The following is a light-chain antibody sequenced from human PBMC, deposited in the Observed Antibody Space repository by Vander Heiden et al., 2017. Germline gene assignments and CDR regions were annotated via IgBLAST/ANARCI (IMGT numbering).Light chain of an antibody. CDR2: EVS. Sequence: HSALTQPASVSVPPCLSTTISCTGTSSDVGCYNYVSWYQQHPGKAPKLMIYEVSNRPSGVANRFSGSKSGNTASLTISGLQAEDEADYCCSSYTSSSTLVFGGGTKLTVL. CDR1: SSDVGCYNY. CDR3: SSYTSSSTLV. J-gene: IGLJ2*01. V-gene: IGLV2-14*01.